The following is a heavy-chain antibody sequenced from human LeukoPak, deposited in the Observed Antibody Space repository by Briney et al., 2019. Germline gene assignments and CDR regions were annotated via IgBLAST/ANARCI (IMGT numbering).Heavy chain of an antibody. CDR3: ARDPPPWIGAAAGTGNYFDY. J-gene: IGHJ4*02. CDR2: IYSGGST. V-gene: IGHV3-66*01. Sequence: GGSLRLSCAASGFTVSSNYMSWVRQAPGKGLEWVSVIYSGGSTYYADSVKGRFTISRDNSKNTLYLQMNSLRAEDTAVYYCARDPPPWIGAAAGTGNYFDYWGQGTLVTVSS. D-gene: IGHD6-13*01. CDR1: GFTVSSNY.